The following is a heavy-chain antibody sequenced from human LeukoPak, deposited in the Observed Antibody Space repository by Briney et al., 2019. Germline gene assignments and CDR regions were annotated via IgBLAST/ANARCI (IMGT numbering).Heavy chain of an antibody. V-gene: IGHV1-18*01. Sequence: GASVKVSCKASGYIFSSYGISWVRQAPGQGLEWMGWISGYNGNTNYAQKLQGRVTMTTDKSTSTAYMELSSLRSEDTAVYYCARDQGTVVVVAQPLRHWGQGTLVTVSS. CDR3: ARDQGTVVVVAQPLRH. D-gene: IGHD2-15*01. J-gene: IGHJ4*02. CDR2: ISGYNGNT. CDR1: GYIFSSYG.